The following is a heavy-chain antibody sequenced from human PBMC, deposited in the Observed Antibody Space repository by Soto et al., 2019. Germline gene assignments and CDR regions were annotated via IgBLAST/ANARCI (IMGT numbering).Heavy chain of an antibody. J-gene: IGHJ4*02. CDR2: IYYSGST. V-gene: IGHV4-39*01. CDR1: GGSITGGSYY. Sequence: QLQLQESGPGLVKPSETLSLTCTVSGGSITGGSYYWGWIRQPPGKGLQWIGSIYYSGSTYYNPSLKSRVTVSIDTSNNLFSLKLNSATAADTAVYYCARQASEGYSSSPFRYWGQGTLVTVSS. D-gene: IGHD5-12*01. CDR3: ARQASEGYSSSPFRY.